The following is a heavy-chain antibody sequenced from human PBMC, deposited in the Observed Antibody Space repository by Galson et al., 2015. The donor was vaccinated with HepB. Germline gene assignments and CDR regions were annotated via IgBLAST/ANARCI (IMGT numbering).Heavy chain of an antibody. Sequence: SLRLSCAASGFTFSRFGMYWVRQAPGKGLEWVAVIWYDGSNENYGDSVKGRFTISRDNSKNRLYLQMNSLRAEDTAVYYCARLESGYLDYWGQGTLVTVSS. CDR1: GFTFSRFG. CDR3: ARLESGYLDY. J-gene: IGHJ4*02. CDR2: IWYDGSNE. D-gene: IGHD3-3*01. V-gene: IGHV3-33*07.